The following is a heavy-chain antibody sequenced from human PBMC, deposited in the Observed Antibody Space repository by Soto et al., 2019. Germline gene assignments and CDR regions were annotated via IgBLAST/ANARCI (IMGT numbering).Heavy chain of an antibody. Sequence: QVQLVESGGGVVQPGRSLRLSCAASAFTRSKFAMHWVRQAPGKGLEWVAVTSKDGINTYYAGAVKGRFTISRDNSKSTMYLQMNSLRTEDTAMYYCARGNMDVWGQGTTVTVSS. CDR3: ARGNMDV. J-gene: IGHJ6*02. CDR1: AFTRSKFA. CDR2: TSKDGINT. D-gene: IGHD1-1*01. V-gene: IGHV3-30-3*01.